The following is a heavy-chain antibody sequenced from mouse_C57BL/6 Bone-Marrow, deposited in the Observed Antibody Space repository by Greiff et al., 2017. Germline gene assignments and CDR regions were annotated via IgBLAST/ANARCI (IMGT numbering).Heavy chain of an antibody. CDR3: ARWGRLRRRAWFAY. Sequence: QLQQSVPELVKPGASVKISCKASGYSFTDYNMNWVKQSNGKSLEWIGVINPNYGTTSYNQKFKGKSTLTVDQSSSTAYLQLNSLTSEDSAVYYCARWGRLRRRAWFAYWGQGTLVTVSA. D-gene: IGHD2-4*01. CDR1: GYSFTDYN. V-gene: IGHV1-39*01. CDR2: INPNYGTT. J-gene: IGHJ3*01.